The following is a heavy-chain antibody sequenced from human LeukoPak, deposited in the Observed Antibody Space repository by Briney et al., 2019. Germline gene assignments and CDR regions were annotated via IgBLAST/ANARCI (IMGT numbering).Heavy chain of an antibody. Sequence: GGSLRLSCAASGFTSSSYALNWVRQAPGKGLEWVATVSGSGDRMYHADSVKGRFTISRDNSKNTLYLQMNSLRAEDTAVYYCAKWTAMAQYYFDYWGQGTLVTVSS. J-gene: IGHJ4*02. CDR3: AKWTAMAQYYFDY. V-gene: IGHV3-23*01. CDR1: GFTSSSYA. CDR2: VSGSGDRM. D-gene: IGHD5-18*01.